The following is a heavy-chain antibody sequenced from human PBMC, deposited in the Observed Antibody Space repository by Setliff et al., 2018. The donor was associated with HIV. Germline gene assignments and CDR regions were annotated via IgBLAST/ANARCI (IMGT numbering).Heavy chain of an antibody. Sequence: PGGSLRLSCAASGFTFSNAWMSWVRQAPGKGLEWVGRIKSKTDGGTTDYAAPVKGRFTISRDDSKNTLYLQMNSLKTEDTAVYYCTRGRDIAVAAVNDYWGQGTLVTVSS. CDR1: GFTFSNAW. J-gene: IGHJ4*02. V-gene: IGHV3-15*01. D-gene: IGHD6-19*01. CDR3: TRGRDIAVAAVNDY. CDR2: IKSKTDGGTT.